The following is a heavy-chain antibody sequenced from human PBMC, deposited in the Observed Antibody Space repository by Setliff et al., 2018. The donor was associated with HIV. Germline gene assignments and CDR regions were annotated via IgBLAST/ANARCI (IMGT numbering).Heavy chain of an antibody. CDR1: GYSFTVYY. Sequence: ASVKVSCKASGYSFTVYYMHWVRQAPGQGLEWMGWISAYNGNTKYAQKFQGRVTMTTHTSTNTAYMELRSLRSDDTAVYYCGRSETRDSRGLYYWGQGTLVTVSS. J-gene: IGHJ4*02. D-gene: IGHD3-22*01. V-gene: IGHV1-18*04. CDR3: GRSETRDSRGLYY. CDR2: ISAYNGNT.